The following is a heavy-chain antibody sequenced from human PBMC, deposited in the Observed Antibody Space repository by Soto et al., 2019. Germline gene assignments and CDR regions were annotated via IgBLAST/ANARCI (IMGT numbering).Heavy chain of an antibody. CDR1: GFTFSSYG. Sequence: GGSLRLSCAASGFTFSSYGMHWVRQAPGKGLEWVAVISYDGSNKYYADSVKGRFAISRDNSKNTLYLQMNSLRAEDTAVYYCAKALAYYYDSSGFDYWGQGTLVTVSS. D-gene: IGHD3-22*01. CDR3: AKALAYYYDSSGFDY. CDR2: ISYDGSNK. J-gene: IGHJ4*02. V-gene: IGHV3-30*18.